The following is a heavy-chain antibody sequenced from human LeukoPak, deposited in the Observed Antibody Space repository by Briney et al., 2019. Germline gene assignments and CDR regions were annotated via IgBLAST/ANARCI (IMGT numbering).Heavy chain of an antibody. CDR2: INSDGSST. Sequence: PGGSLRLSCAASGFTFSSYWMHWVRQAPGKGLVWVSRINSDGSSTSYADSVKGRFTISRDNAKNTLYLQMNSLRAEDTAVYYCARVAPNWGRDAFDIWGQGTMVTVSS. CDR3: ARVAPNWGRDAFDI. J-gene: IGHJ3*02. D-gene: IGHD7-27*01. V-gene: IGHV3-74*01. CDR1: GFTFSSYW.